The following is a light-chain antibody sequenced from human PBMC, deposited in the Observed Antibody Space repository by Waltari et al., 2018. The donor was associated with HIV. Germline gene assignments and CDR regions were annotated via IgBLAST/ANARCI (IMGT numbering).Light chain of an antibody. CDR3: QQYYSTPLT. Sequence: IVMTQSPDSLAVSLGKRATINCRSSPTVLYTYSNKNYLAWYQQRPGQPPKLLIYWASTRESGVPDRVSGSGSGTDFTLTISSLQAEDVAVYYCQQYYSTPLTFGPGTKVDIK. CDR1: PTVLYTYSNKNY. V-gene: IGKV4-1*01. CDR2: WAS. J-gene: IGKJ3*01.